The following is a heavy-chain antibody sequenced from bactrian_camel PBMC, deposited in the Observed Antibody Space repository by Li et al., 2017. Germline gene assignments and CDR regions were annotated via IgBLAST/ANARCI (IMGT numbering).Heavy chain of an antibody. CDR2: IWSDGTNT. CDR1: GFTFSSYY. D-gene: IGHD6*01. V-gene: IGHV3-2*01. Sequence: QVQLVESGGGLVQPGGTLRLACVSSGFTFSSYYMTWVRQAPGKGLEWVSTIWSDGTNTHYTDSVKDRFSISQDSAGNTWYLQMNSLKSEDTALYYCATDLESGSSYRGYFGYWDQGTQVTVS. J-gene: IGHJ6*01. CDR3: ATDLESGSSYRGYFGY.